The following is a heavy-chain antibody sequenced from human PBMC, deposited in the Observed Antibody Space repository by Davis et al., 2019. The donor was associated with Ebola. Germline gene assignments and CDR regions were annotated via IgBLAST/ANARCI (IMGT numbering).Heavy chain of an antibody. D-gene: IGHD6-6*01. J-gene: IGHJ5*02. Sequence: ASVTVSCTASGYTFTGYYMHWVRQAPGQGLEWMGWINPNSGGTNYAQKFQGRVTMTRDTSISTAYMELSRLRSDDTAVYYCARESEYSSSSGWFDPWGQGTLVTVSS. CDR1: GYTFTGYY. V-gene: IGHV1-2*02. CDR2: INPNSGGT. CDR3: ARESEYSSSSGWFDP.